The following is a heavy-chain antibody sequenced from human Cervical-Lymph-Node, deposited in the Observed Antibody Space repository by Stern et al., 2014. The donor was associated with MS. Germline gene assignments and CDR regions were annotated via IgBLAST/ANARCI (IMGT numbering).Heavy chain of an antibody. V-gene: IGHV7-4-1*02. Sequence: VQLVESGSELKKPGGSVKVSCKASGYTFTSYAMNWVRQAPGQGLEWMGWINTHTGNPTYAQCFTGRFGLSFDIYDRPAYLPISSLKAEDTAVYYCARVNPWIDDYYGMDVWGQGTTVTVSS. D-gene: IGHD5-12*01. CDR3: ARVNPWIDDYYGMDV. J-gene: IGHJ6*02. CDR2: INTHTGNP. CDR1: GYTFTSYA.